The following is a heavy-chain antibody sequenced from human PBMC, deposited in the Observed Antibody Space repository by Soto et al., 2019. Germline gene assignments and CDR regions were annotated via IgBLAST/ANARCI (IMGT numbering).Heavy chain of an antibody. Sequence: SETLSLTCTVSGGSISSSSYYWGWIRQPPGKGLEWIGSIYYSGSTYYNPSLKSRVTISVDTSKNQFSLKLSSVTAADTAVYYCARPLASFPIAVAGTWWFDPWGQGTLGTVAS. V-gene: IGHV4-39*01. CDR3: ARPLASFPIAVAGTWWFDP. CDR2: IYYSGST. CDR1: GGSISSSSYY. D-gene: IGHD6-19*01. J-gene: IGHJ5*02.